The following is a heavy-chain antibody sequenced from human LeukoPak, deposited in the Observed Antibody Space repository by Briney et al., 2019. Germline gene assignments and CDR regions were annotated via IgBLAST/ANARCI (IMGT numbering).Heavy chain of an antibody. V-gene: IGHV1-24*01. CDR3: AAELMSGHFDH. CDR1: GYILSGLS. CDR2: FDPEDDER. Sequence: ASVKVSFKVSGYILSGLSMHWVRQAPGKGLEWMGGFDPEDDERIFAQKFQGRVTMTEDTSTDTAYMELSSLRSEDTAVYYCAAELMSGHFDHWGQGTLVTVSS. D-gene: IGHD3-3*01. J-gene: IGHJ4*02.